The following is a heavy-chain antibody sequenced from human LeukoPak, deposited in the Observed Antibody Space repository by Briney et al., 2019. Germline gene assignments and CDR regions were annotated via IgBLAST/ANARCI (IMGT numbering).Heavy chain of an antibody. V-gene: IGHV4-39*07. D-gene: IGHD3-10*01. J-gene: IGHJ3*02. CDR3: ARGQAMLWFGESWADAFDI. Sequence: KPSETLSLTCTVSGGSVSSSSYYWGWIRQPPGKGLEWIGSIYYSGSPYYNPSLKSRVTISVDTSKNQSSLKLSSVTAADTAVYYCARGQAMLWFGESWADAFDIWGQGTMVTVSS. CDR2: IYYSGSP. CDR1: GGSVSSSSYY.